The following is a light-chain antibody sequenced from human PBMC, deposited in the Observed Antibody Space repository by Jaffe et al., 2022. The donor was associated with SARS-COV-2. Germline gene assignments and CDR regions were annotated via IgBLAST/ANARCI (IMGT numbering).Light chain of an antibody. V-gene: IGKV1-9*01. Sequence: IQLTQSPAFLSASVGDRVTITCRASQDISSFFAWYQQKPGKAPNLLIFDASTLQSGVPSRFSGSGSGTEFTLTISSLQPEDFATYYCQHLHSYPITFGQGTRLEIK. CDR2: DAS. CDR3: QHLHSYPIT. J-gene: IGKJ5*01. CDR1: QDISSF.